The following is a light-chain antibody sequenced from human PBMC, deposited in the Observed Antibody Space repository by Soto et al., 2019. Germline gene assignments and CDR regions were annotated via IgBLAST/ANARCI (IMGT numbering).Light chain of an antibody. Sequence: QSVLTQPPSASGSPGQSVTISCTGTITDIGTYYYVSWYQQPPGKAPKLIIYEVSERPSGVPDRFSGSKSGNTASLTVSGLQAEDEADYYCSSYAGTKTLIFGGGTKLTV. CDR3: SSYAGTKTLI. J-gene: IGLJ2*01. V-gene: IGLV2-8*01. CDR1: ITDIGTYYY. CDR2: EVS.